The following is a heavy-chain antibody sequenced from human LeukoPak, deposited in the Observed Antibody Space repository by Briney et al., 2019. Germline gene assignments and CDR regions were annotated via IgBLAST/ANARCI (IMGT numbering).Heavy chain of an antibody. Sequence: SQTLSLTCTVSAGSISSGEYYWSWIRQPPGKGLEWIGYIYYSGRTYYNPSLKSRLAITVDTSKNQFSLKLNSVTAADTAVYYCARYYDFLSYMDVCGKGTTVTVSS. V-gene: IGHV4-30-4*08. CDR1: AGSISSGEYY. CDR2: IYYSGRT. J-gene: IGHJ6*03. CDR3: ARYYDFLSYMDV. D-gene: IGHD3-3*01.